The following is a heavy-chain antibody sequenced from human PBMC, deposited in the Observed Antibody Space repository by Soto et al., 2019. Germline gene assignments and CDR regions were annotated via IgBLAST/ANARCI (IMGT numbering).Heavy chain of an antibody. D-gene: IGHD5-12*01. CDR3: ARAVSRYSGYDFDS. CDR2: ISSSSSYI. Sequence: EVQLVESGGGLVKPGGSLRLSCAAPGFTFSSYSMNWVRQAPGKGLEWVSSISSSSSYIYYADSVKGRFTISRDNVKNSLHLPMNGRRAKDMAVYYCARAVSRYSGYDFDSWGKGTLVTVYS. V-gene: IGHV3-21*01. CDR1: GFTFSSYS. J-gene: IGHJ5*01.